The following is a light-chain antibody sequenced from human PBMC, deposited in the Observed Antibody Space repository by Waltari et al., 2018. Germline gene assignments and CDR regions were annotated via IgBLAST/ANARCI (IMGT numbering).Light chain of an antibody. J-gene: IGKJ1*01. V-gene: IGKV3-11*01. CDR3: QQSSNWWT. CDR2: DAS. CDR1: QSVSSN. Sequence: DIVLTQSPATLSLSPGERATLSCRASQSVSSNIAWYQQKPRQAPRLLIFDASNRAAGIPDRFSGSGSGTQFTLTVNSLEPEDVGVYYCQQSSNWWTFGQGTKVEIK.